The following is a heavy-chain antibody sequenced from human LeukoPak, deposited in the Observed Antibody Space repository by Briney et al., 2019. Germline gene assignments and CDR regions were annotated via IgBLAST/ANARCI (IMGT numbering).Heavy chain of an antibody. J-gene: IGHJ4*02. Sequence: PGRSLRLSCAASGFTFSNYGMHWVRQAPGKGLEWVALIWYDGSNKYYTDSVKGRLTISRDNSKDTLFRQMNSLRAKDTVVYYCAREGPRGNSQFDYWGQGNLVTVSS. D-gene: IGHD2/OR15-2a*01. CDR3: AREGPRGNSQFDY. CDR1: GFTFSNYG. V-gene: IGHV3-33*01. CDR2: IWYDGSNK.